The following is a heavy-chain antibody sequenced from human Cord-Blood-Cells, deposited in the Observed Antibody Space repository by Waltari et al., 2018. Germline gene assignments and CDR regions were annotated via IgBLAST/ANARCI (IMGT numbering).Heavy chain of an antibody. Sequence: QVQLQQWGAGLLKPSETLSLTCAVYGGSFSGYYWSWIRQPPGKGLEWIGEINHIGSTNYNPSLKSRVTISGDTSKNQFSLKLSSVTAADTAVYYCARTVGEITGDWCDPWGQGTLVTVSS. J-gene: IGHJ5*02. CDR3: ARTVGEITGDWCDP. D-gene: IGHD7-27*01. CDR2: INHIGST. V-gene: IGHV4-34*01. CDR1: GGSFSGYY.